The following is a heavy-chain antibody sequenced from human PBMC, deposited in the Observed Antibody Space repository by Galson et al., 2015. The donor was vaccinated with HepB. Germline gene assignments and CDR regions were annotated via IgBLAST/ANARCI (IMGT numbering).Heavy chain of an antibody. CDR1: GFTFSGYS. CDR2: ISNTASTI. V-gene: IGHV3-48*03. CDR3: ARVPGFLKWLNGDWFDP. Sequence: SLRLSCAASGFTFSGYSMNWVRQAPGKGLEWVSYISNTASTIYYADSVKGRFTMSRDNANSSVDLQMNNLRAEDTAVYYCARVPGFLKWLNGDWFDPWGQGTLVTVSS. D-gene: IGHD3-3*01. J-gene: IGHJ5*02.